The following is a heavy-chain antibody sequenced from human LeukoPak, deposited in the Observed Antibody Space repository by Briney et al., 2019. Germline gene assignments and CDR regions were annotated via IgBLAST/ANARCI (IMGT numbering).Heavy chain of an antibody. CDR2: IHPEGNEK. CDR1: GFSFTNFW. CDR3: AKDSWEVGATSEIDC. Sequence: GGSLRLSCAVSGFSFTNFWMSWVRQAPGRGLEWVANIHPEGNEKYHVESVKGRFTISRDNTKNLLFLQMNGLRVEDTAVYYCAKDSWEVGATSEIDCWGQGTLVTVSS. V-gene: IGHV3-7*01. J-gene: IGHJ4*02. D-gene: IGHD1-26*01.